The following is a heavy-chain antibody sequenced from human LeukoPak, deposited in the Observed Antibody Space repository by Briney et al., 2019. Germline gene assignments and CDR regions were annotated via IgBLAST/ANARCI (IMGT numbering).Heavy chain of an antibody. D-gene: IGHD6-6*01. V-gene: IGHV1-8*03. Sequence: ASVKVSCKASGYTFTSYDINWVRQATGQGLEWMGWMNPNSGNTGYAQKFQGRVTITRNTSISTAYMELSSLRSEDTAVYYCARAPKRSSSSYNWFDPWGQGTLVTVSS. J-gene: IGHJ5*02. CDR2: MNPNSGNT. CDR3: ARAPKRSSSSYNWFDP. CDR1: GYTFTSYD.